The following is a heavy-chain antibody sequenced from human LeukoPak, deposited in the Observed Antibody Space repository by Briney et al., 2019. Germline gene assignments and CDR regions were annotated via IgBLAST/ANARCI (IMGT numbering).Heavy chain of an antibody. D-gene: IGHD4-11*01. CDR2: INPNSGET. CDR3: ARDRDYSNTERGFDY. Sequence: ASVKVSCKTSGYTFTDYYIHWVRQAPGQGLEWMGWINPNSGETNSAQKYQGRVTMTGDTSISTAYMELRRVTSDDTAVYYCARDRDYSNTERGFDYWGQGTLVTVSS. J-gene: IGHJ4*02. V-gene: IGHV1-2*02. CDR1: GYTFTDYY.